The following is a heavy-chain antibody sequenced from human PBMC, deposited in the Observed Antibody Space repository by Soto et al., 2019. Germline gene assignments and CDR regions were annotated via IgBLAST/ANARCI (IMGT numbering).Heavy chain of an antibody. CDR2: IRSRANSYAT. CDR1: GFTFSGSA. J-gene: IGHJ3*02. V-gene: IGHV3-73*01. D-gene: IGHD4-17*01. Sequence: EVQLVASGGGLVQPGGSLKLSCAASGFTFSGSAMHWVRQASGKGLEWVGLIRSRANSYATTYAASLKGRFTISRDDLKNTAFLQMNSLKTEDTAVYYCARRGDSPHDAFDIWGQGTMVTVSS. CDR3: ARRGDSPHDAFDI.